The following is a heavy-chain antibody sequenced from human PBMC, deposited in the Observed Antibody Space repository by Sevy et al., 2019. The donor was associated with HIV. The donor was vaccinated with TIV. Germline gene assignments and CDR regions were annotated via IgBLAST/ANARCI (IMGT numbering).Heavy chain of an antibody. J-gene: IGHJ5*02. D-gene: IGHD6-6*01. CDR2: IYYTGST. CDR3: AMEYSLSSGWFDP. V-gene: IGHV4-39*01. CDR1: GGSISSSSYL. Sequence: SETLSLTCTVSGGSISSSSYLWGWIRQPPGQGLEWIGSIYYTGSTYYNPSLKSRVTISIDTSKNQFSLKLSSVTAADTAVYYCAMEYSLSSGWFDPWGQGTLVTVSS.